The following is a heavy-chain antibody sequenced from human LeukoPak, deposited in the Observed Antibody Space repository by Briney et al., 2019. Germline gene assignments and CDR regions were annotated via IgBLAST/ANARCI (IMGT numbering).Heavy chain of an antibody. J-gene: IGHJ6*02. CDR1: GYTFTGYY. V-gene: IGHV1-2*04. CDR2: INPNSGGT. D-gene: IGHD2-15*01. Sequence: GASVKVSCKASGYTFTGYYMHWVRQAPGQGLEWMGWINPNSGGTNYAQKFQGWVTMTRDTSISTAYMELSRLRSDDTAVYYCARIKGAYCSGGSCYYPANYYYGMDVWGQGTTVTVSS. CDR3: ARIKGAYCSGGSCYYPANYYYGMDV.